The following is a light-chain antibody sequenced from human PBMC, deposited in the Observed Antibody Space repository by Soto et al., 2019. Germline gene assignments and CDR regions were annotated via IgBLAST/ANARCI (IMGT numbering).Light chain of an antibody. CDR1: SSDVGDYDF. V-gene: IGLV2-14*01. J-gene: IGLJ2*01. CDR3: SSFTSTSTLVV. CDR2: EVS. Sequence: QSVLTQPASVSGSPGQSITISFTGSSSDVGDYDFVSWYQQHPGKAPKLIIYEVSDRPSGVSNRFSGSKSGNTASLTISGLQAEDDAHYYCSSFTSTSTLVVFGGGTKLTVL.